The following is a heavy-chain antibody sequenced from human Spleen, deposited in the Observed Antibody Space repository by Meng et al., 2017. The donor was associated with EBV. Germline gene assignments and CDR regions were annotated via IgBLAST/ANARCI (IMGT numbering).Heavy chain of an antibody. J-gene: IGHJ2*01. CDR1: GGSVSSGDYY. V-gene: IGHV4-61*08. CDR3: ARSSYYWYFDL. CDR2: IYYSGST. Sequence: QLQMQESGPGLVSPSEXLSLTCTVSGGSVSSGDYYWSWIRQPPGKRLEWIGYIYYSGSTNYNPSLKSRVTISVDTSKNQFSLKLSSVTAADTAVYYCARSSYYWYFDLGGRGTLVTVSS. D-gene: IGHD2-2*01.